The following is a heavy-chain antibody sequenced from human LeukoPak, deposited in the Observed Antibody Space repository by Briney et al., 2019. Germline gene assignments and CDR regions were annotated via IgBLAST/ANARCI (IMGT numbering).Heavy chain of an antibody. J-gene: IGHJ3*02. CDR2: INPNSGGT. V-gene: IGHV1-2*06. Sequence: ASVKVSCKASGYTFTGYYMHWVRQASGQGLEWMGRINPNSGGTNYAQKFQGRVTMTRDTSISTAYMELSRLRSDDTAVYYCARVGPPDDFWSGYYVAAFDIWGQGTMVTVSS. CDR1: GYTFTGYY. D-gene: IGHD3-3*01. CDR3: ARVGPPDDFWSGYYVAAFDI.